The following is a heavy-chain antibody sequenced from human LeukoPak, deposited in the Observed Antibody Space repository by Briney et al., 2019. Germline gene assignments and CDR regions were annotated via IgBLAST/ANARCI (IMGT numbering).Heavy chain of an antibody. V-gene: IGHV4-4*02. CDR3: ARGPGSYGDRFDY. Sequence: SETLSLTCAVSGGSIISDTWWTWVRQPPGKGLEWIGQIHHRGITNYNPSLTGRVTISLDKSKSQFSLNLNSVTAADTAVYFCARGPGSYGDRFDYWGQGTLVTVSS. D-gene: IGHD4-17*01. CDR1: GGSIISDTW. CDR2: IHHRGIT. J-gene: IGHJ4*02.